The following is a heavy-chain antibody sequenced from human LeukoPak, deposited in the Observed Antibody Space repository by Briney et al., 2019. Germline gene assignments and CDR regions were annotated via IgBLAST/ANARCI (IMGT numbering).Heavy chain of an antibody. V-gene: IGHV4-4*07. CDR2: IYSSGST. CDR1: GGSISSYY. Sequence: SETLSLTCTVSGGSISSYYWSWIRQPAGKGLEWIGRIYSSGSTNYDPSLKSRVTMSVDTSKYQFSLKLSSVTAADTAVYYCARSKAYYDSSGYANDCWGQGTLVTVSS. CDR3: ARSKAYYDSSGYANDC. D-gene: IGHD3-22*01. J-gene: IGHJ4*02.